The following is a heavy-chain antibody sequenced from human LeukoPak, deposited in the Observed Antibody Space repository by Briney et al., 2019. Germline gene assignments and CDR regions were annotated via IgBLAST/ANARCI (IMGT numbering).Heavy chain of an antibody. D-gene: IGHD2-15*01. CDR2: ITNSGDST. CDR1: GFTFSSSA. J-gene: IGHJ4*02. V-gene: IGHV3-23*01. Sequence: PGGSLRLSCAASGFTFSSSAMSWVRQAPGKGLEWVSTITNSGDSTYYADSVKGRFTISRDNSKNTVYLQVNSLRAEDTAVYYCYSATPDYWGQGTLVTVSS. CDR3: YSATPDY.